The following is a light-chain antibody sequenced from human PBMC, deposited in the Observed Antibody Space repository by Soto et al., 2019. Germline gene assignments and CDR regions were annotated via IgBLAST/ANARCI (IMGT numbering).Light chain of an antibody. V-gene: IGLV2-14*03. J-gene: IGLJ2*01. Sequence: QSALTQPASVSGSPGQSITISCTGTSSDVGGYNYVSWYQVHPGKVPKLLIFDVSNRPSGVSHRFSGSKSGNTASLTISGLQDDDEADYFCSSYTAMSTLVFGGGTKLTVL. CDR3: SSYTAMSTLV. CDR2: DVS. CDR1: SSDVGGYNY.